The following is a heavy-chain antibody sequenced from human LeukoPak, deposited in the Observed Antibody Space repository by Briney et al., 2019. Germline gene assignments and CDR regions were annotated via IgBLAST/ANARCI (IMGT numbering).Heavy chain of an antibody. Sequence: SETLSLTCTVSGGSISSGGYYWSWIRQPPGKGLEWIGYIYHSGSTYYNPSLKSRVTISVDRSKNQFSLKLSSVTAADTAVYCCARDGSSSWYGVWGKGTTVTVSS. J-gene: IGHJ6*04. V-gene: IGHV4-30-2*01. CDR1: GGSISSGGYY. CDR2: IYHSGST. D-gene: IGHD6-13*01. CDR3: ARDGSSSWYGV.